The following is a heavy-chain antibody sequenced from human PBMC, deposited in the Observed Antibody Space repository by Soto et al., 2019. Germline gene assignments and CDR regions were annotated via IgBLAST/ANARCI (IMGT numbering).Heavy chain of an antibody. D-gene: IGHD1-7*01. CDR2: ISSNGGTT. CDR3: VRRVSGNYDY. J-gene: IGHJ4*02. V-gene: IGHV3-64*01. Sequence: EVQLAESGGGMVQPGGSLRLSCVASGFTFSSYAMHWVRQAPGKGLEYVSSISSNGGTTYYGNSVKGRVTISRDNSKNTLYLQMGSLRAEDMAVYYCVRRVSGNYDYWGQGTLVTVSS. CDR1: GFTFSSYA.